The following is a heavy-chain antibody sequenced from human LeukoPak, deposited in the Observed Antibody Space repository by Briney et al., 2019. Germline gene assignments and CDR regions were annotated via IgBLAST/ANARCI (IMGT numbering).Heavy chain of an antibody. D-gene: IGHD3-22*01. V-gene: IGHV3-23*01. CDR1: GFTFSSYG. J-gene: IGHJ4*02. Sequence: GGSLRLSCAASGFTFSSYGMSWVRQAPGKGLEWVSAISGSGGSTYYADSVKGRFTISRDNSKNTLYLQMNSLRAEDTAVYYCAKDGPYYDSSGYPYYFGYWGQGTLVTVSS. CDR2: ISGSGGST. CDR3: AKDGPYYDSSGYPYYFGY.